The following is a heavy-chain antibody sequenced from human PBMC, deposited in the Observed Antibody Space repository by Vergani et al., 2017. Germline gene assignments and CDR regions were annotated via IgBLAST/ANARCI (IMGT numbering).Heavy chain of an antibody. CDR3: ARRGSGNTYYFDY. V-gene: IGHV3-20*04. Sequence: EVQLVESGGGVVRPGGSLRLSCAASGFTFGDYDMNWVRQAPGKGLEWVSRVKWNGDSSVYADSVKGRFTISRDNAKNSLYLQMTSLRAEDTAFYYWARRGSGNTYYFDYWGQGALVTVSS. J-gene: IGHJ4*02. D-gene: IGHD3-10*01. CDR1: GFTFGDYD. CDR2: VKWNGDSS.